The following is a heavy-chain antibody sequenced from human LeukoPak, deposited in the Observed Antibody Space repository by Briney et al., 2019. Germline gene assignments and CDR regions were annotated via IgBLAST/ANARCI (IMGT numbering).Heavy chain of an antibody. V-gene: IGHV1-8*01. D-gene: IGHD3-9*01. Sequence: ASVKVSCKASGYTFTSYDINWVRQATGQGLEWMGWMNPNSGNTGYAQNFQGRVTMTRNTSISTAYMELSSLRSEDTAVYYCARGLRIRYFDWLGSGRPVGYWFDPWGQGTLVTVSS. CDR2: MNPNSGNT. CDR3: ARGLRIRYFDWLGSGRPVGYWFDP. J-gene: IGHJ5*02. CDR1: GYTFTSYD.